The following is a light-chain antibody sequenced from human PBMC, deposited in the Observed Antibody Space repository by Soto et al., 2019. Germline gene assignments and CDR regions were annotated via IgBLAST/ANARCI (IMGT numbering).Light chain of an antibody. Sequence: SYELTQPPSVSVAPGKTASISCGGNKIGSKGVHWYQQKPGQAPVLVIYYYTDLPPVIPERFSGSNSANLATLTISRGEAGDEADYYCQLWDRGSAHVVFGGGTKVTVL. CDR2: YYT. CDR3: QLWDRGSAHVV. J-gene: IGLJ2*01. V-gene: IGLV3-21*04. CDR1: KIGSKG.